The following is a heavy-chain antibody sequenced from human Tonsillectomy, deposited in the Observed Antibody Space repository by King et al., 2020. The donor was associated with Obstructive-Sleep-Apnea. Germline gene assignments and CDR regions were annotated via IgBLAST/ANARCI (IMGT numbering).Heavy chain of an antibody. V-gene: IGHV1-46*01. CDR3: ARPSRVGYCSSTSCPAAFDI. D-gene: IGHD2-2*01. J-gene: IGHJ3*02. Sequence: VQLVESGAEVKKPGASVKVSCKASGYTFTSYYMHWVRQAPGQGLEWMGIINPSGGSTSYAQKFQGRVTMTRDTSTSTVYMELSSLRSEDTAVYYCARPSRVGYCSSTSCPAAFDIWGQGTMVTVSS. CDR1: GYTFTSYY. CDR2: INPSGGST.